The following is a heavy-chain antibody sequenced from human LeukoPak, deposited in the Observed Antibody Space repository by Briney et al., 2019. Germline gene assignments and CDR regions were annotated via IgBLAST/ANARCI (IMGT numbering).Heavy chain of an antibody. CDR1: GGVISSYY. CDR2: IHYSGST. V-gene: IGHV4-59*01. J-gene: IGHJ4*02. D-gene: IGHD1-26*01. CDR3: ARDGVGVTRGFDY. Sequence: SETLSLTCSFSGGVISSYYWSWIRQPPGKGLEWIGYIHYSGSTNYNPSLKSRVTISVDTSKNQFSLKLSSVTAADTAVYYCARDGVGVTRGFDYWGQGTLVTVSS.